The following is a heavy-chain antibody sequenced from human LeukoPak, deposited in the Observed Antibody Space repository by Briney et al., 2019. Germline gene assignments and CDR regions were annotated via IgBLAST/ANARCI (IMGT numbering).Heavy chain of an antibody. CDR2: IKQDGSEK. D-gene: IGHD2-8*02. J-gene: IGHJ4*02. CDR3: ARGPRTYLNFTVAY. V-gene: IGHV3-7*01. CDR1: GLTFSSYW. Sequence: PGGSLRLSCAASGLTFSSYWMSWVRQAPGKGLEWVANIKQDGSEKYYVDSVKGRFTISRDNAKNSLYLQMNSLRAEDTAVYYCARGPRTYLNFTVAYWGQGTLVTVSS.